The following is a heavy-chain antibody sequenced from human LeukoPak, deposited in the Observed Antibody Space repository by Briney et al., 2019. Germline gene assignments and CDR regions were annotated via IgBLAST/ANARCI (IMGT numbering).Heavy chain of an antibody. Sequence: SQTLSLTCAVSGGSISSGGYSWSWIRQPPGKGLEWIGYIYHSGSTYYNPSLKSRVTISVDRSKNQFSLKLSSVTAADTAVYYCARAQLRFGDPFDYWGQGTLVTVSS. CDR1: GGSISSGGYS. CDR2: IYHSGST. CDR3: ARAQLRFGDPFDY. V-gene: IGHV4-30-2*01. J-gene: IGHJ4*02. D-gene: IGHD3-10*01.